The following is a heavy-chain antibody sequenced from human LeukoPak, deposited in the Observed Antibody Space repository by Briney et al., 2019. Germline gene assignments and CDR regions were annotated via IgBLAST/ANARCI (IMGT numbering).Heavy chain of an antibody. CDR2: ISSNGGST. Sequence: GGSLRLSCAASGFTFSSYAMHWVRQAPGKGLEYVSAISSNGGSTYYANSVKGRFTISRDNSKNTLYLQMGRLRAEDMAVYYCATTGYCSSTSCQAPWGYWGQGTLVTVSS. D-gene: IGHD2-2*01. V-gene: IGHV3-64*01. J-gene: IGHJ4*02. CDR1: GFTFSSYA. CDR3: ATTGYCSSTSCQAPWGY.